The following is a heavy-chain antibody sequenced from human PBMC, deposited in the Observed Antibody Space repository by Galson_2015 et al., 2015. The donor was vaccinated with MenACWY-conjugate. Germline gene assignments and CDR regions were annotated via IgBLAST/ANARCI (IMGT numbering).Heavy chain of an antibody. CDR1: GGTFSSYA. V-gene: IGHV1-69*13. J-gene: IGHJ6*03. D-gene: IGHD1-1*01. CDR2: IIPIFGTA. Sequence: SVKVSCKASGGTFSSYAISWVRQAPGQGLEWMGGIIPIFGTANYAQKFQGRVTITADESTSTAYMELSSLRSEDTAVYYCAREVEPQDYYYYMDVWGKGTTVTVSS. CDR3: AREVEPQDYYYYMDV.